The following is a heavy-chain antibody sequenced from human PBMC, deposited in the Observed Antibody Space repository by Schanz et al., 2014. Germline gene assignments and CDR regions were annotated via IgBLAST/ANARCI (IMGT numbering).Heavy chain of an antibody. V-gene: IGHV1-69*09. CDR3: ARGGGPEDGFDI. CDR2: IIPIHGIV. Sequence: QVQLVQSGAEVKKPGSSVKVSCKASGGTFSSDTFSWVRQAPGQGLEWMGRIIPIHGIVNYAQRLQSRVRMTAKNPSSADKVERSSLRSDNTSVYYCARGGGPEDGFDIWGQGTILTVSS. J-gene: IGHJ3*02. CDR1: GGTFSSDT. D-gene: IGHD6-25*01.